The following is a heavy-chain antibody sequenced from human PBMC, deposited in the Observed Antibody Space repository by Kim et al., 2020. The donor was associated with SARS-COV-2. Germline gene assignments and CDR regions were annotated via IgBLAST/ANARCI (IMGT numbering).Heavy chain of an antibody. D-gene: IGHD3-3*01. Sequence: SRVTISVDTSKNQFSLKLSSVTAGDTAVYYCARGGREYDFWSGYSGWFDPWGQGTLVTVSS. V-gene: IGHV4-34*01. CDR3: ARGGREYDFWSGYSGWFDP. J-gene: IGHJ5*02.